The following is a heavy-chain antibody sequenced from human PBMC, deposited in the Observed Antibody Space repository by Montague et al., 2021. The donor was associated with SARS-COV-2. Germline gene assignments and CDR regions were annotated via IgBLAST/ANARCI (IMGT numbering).Heavy chain of an antibody. CDR1: GDSISRSRYF. D-gene: IGHD1/OR15-1a*01. CDR2: IYFTGKT. CDR3: ARWGLNNAFDI. J-gene: IGHJ3*02. Sequence: SETLSLTCSVSGDSISRSRYFWAWIRQPPGMGLEWIGSIYFTGKTYYHPSLKSRVTISIDTSKNHLSLRLSSVTAAGSAVFYCARWGLNNAFDIWGLGTMITVSS. V-gene: IGHV4-39*02.